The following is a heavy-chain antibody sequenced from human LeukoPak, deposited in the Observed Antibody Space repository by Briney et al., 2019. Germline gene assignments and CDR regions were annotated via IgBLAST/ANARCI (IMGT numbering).Heavy chain of an antibody. CDR1: GFTSSSYW. CDR3: AKYHDFWSGYFDY. V-gene: IGHV3-15*01. Sequence: GGSLRLSCAASGFTSSSYWMHWVRQGPGKGLEWVGRIKSKTDGGTTDYAAPVKGRFTISRDDSKNTLSLQMNSLRAEDTAVYYCAKYHDFWSGYFDYRGQGTLVTVSS. CDR2: IKSKTDGGTT. D-gene: IGHD3-3*01. J-gene: IGHJ4*02.